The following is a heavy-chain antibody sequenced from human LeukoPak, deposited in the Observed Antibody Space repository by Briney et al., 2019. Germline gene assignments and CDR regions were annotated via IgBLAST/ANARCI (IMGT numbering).Heavy chain of an antibody. V-gene: IGHV1-46*01. D-gene: IGHD2-15*01. J-gene: IGHJ4*02. Sequence: ASVKVSCKASGYTFTFYYVHWVRQAPGQGLEWMGIINPSANNTNYAQTFQGRVTMTRDMPTSTFYMELSSLRSEDTAVYFCAREGYCSGGNCYSLDYWSQGTLVTVSS. CDR2: INPSANNT. CDR3: AREGYCSGGNCYSLDY. CDR1: GYTFTFYY.